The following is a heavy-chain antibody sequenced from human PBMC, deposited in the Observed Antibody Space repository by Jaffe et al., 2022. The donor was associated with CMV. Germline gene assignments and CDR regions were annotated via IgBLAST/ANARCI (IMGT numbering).Heavy chain of an antibody. D-gene: IGHD3-16*01. CDR3: TADLPGGVSDYFDY. CDR2: IKSKRDGGTT. V-gene: IGHV3-15*01. CDR1: GLSFRDAW. Sequence: EVHLVESGGGLAKPGGSLRLSCGASGLSFRDAWMSWVRQAPGKGLEWVGRIKSKRDGGTTDYSPPVKDRFAISRDDSKNTLSLQMNSLKTEDTAVYYCTADLPGGVSDYFDYWGQGSLVTVPS. J-gene: IGHJ4*02.